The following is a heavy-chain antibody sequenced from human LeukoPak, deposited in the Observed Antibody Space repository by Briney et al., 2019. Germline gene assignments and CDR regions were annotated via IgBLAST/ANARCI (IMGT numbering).Heavy chain of an antibody. CDR2: FYTGGST. V-gene: IGHV4-4*07. J-gene: IGHJ3*02. CDR3: TVEVGTVDVFDI. CDR1: GGSVTNYH. D-gene: IGHD1-26*01. Sequence: SETLSLTCTVSGGSVTNYHWSWIRQPGGKGLEWIARFYTGGSTTYNPSLNGRATMSVDTSMNHFSLKLTSVTAADTAIYCSTVEVGTVDVFDIWGQGTMVTVSS.